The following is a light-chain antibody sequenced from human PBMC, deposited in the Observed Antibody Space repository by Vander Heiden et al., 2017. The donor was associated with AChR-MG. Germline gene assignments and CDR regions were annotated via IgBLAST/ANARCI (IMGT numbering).Light chain of an antibody. J-gene: IGLJ3*02. Sequence: QSVLTQPPSASGTPGQSVTISCSGSSSIIGSNTVDWYQQLPRTAPQRLICSHNKQPSVVPDRFYGSKAGTSASLAISGLQSEDEADYYCAEWDDSLNHWVFGGGTKLTVL. CDR2: SHN. CDR1: SSIIGSNT. CDR3: AEWDDSLNHWV. V-gene: IGLV1-44*01.